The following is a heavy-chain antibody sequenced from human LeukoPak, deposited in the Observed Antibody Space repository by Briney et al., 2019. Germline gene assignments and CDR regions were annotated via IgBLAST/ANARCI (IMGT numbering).Heavy chain of an antibody. Sequence: QPGGSLRLSCAASGFIFSSYGMHWVRQAPGKGLEWVAVISYGGSNKYYADSVKGRFTISRDNSKNTLYLQMNSLRAEDTAVYYCAKELEGGTVTTEPYGMEVWGPGTTVTGSS. V-gene: IGHV3-30*18. CDR1: GFIFSSYG. CDR2: ISYGGSNK. CDR3: AKELEGGTVTTEPYGMEV. J-gene: IGHJ6*02. D-gene: IGHD4-17*01.